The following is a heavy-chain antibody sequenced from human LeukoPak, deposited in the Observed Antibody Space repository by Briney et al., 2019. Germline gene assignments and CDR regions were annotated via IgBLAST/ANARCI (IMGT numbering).Heavy chain of an antibody. D-gene: IGHD6-13*01. CDR1: GYTFTSYA. Sequence: ASVKVSCKASGYTFTSYAMHWVRQAPGQRLEWMGWINAGNGNTKYSQKFQGRVTITRDTSASTAYMELSSLRSEDTAVYYCARDTAAAGSEARVSDYWGQGTLVTVSS. CDR3: ARDTAAAGSEARVSDY. V-gene: IGHV1-3*01. J-gene: IGHJ4*02. CDR2: INAGNGNT.